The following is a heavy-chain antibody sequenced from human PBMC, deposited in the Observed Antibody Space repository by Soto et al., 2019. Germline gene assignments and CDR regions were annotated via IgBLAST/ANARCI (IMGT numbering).Heavy chain of an antibody. CDR2: INPNSGGT. CDR1: GYTFTGYY. CDR3: ARRAETNGWNGFGADKYYFDF. D-gene: IGHD1-1*01. J-gene: IGHJ4*02. Sequence: QVQLVQSGAEVKKPGASVKVSCKASGYTFTGYYMHWVRQAPGQGLEWMGWINPNSGGTNYAQKFQGWVTMTRDTSISTAYMKLSRLRSDDTAVYYCARRAETNGWNGFGADKYYFDFWGQGTLVTVSS. V-gene: IGHV1-2*04.